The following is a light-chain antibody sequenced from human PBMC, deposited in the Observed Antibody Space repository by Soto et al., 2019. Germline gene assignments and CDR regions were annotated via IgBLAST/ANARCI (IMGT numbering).Light chain of an antibody. CDR2: EAI. V-gene: IGLV2-23*01. J-gene: IGLJ1*01. CDR3: SSYASGGTYV. CDR1: STDVGGSNL. Sequence: QSALTQPASVSGSPGQSITISCTGTSTDVGGSNLVSWYQQHPGKAPKLIIFEAIKRPSGVSDRFSGSKSGNTASLTISGLQAEDEASYYCSSYASGGTYVFGTGTKVTVL.